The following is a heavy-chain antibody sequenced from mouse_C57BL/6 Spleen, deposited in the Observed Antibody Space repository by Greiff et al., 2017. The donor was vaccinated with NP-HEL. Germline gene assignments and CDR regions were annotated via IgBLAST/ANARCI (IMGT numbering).Heavy chain of an antibody. CDR2: ISDGGSYT. V-gene: IGHV5-4*01. CDR3: ARVYLRYFDY. CDR1: GFTFSSYA. Sequence: EVHLVESGGGLVKPGGSLKLSCAASGFTFSSYAMSWVRQTPEKRLEWVATISDGGSYTYYPDNVKGRFTISRDNAKNNLYLQMSHLKSEDTAMYYCARVYLRYFDYWGQGTTLTVSS. J-gene: IGHJ2*01. D-gene: IGHD5-1*01.